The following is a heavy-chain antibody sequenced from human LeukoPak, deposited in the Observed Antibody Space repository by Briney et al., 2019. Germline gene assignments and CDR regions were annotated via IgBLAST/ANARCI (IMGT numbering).Heavy chain of an antibody. CDR1: GFTFSSYA. Sequence: GGPLRLSCAASGFTFSSYAMSWVRQAPGKGLEWVSAISGSGGSTYYADSVKGRFTISRDNSKNTLYLQMNSLRAEDTAVYYCAKGHRITIFGVVEDYFDYWGQGTLVTVSS. D-gene: IGHD3-3*01. CDR2: ISGSGGST. CDR3: AKGHRITIFGVVEDYFDY. V-gene: IGHV3-23*01. J-gene: IGHJ4*02.